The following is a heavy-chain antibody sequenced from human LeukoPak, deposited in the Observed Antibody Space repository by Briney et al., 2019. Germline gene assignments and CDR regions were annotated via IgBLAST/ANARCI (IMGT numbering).Heavy chain of an antibody. CDR1: GFTFSGSA. Sequence: GGSLKLSCAASGFTFSGSAMRWVRQASGKGLEWVGRIRSKANSYATAYAASVKGRFTISRDDSKNTAYLQMNSLKTEDTAVYYCTASSPGGPIDYWGQGTLVTVSS. J-gene: IGHJ4*02. CDR2: IRSKANSYAT. CDR3: TASSPGGPIDY. D-gene: IGHD3-16*01. V-gene: IGHV3-73*01.